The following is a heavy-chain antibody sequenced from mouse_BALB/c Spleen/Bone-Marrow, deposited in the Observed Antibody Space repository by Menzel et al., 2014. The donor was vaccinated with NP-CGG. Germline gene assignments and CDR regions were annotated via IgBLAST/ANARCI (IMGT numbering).Heavy chain of an antibody. Sequence: EVMLVESGGGLVQPKGSLRLSCAAPGFTFNANAMNWVRQAPGKGLEWVARIRRESNNYATYYADSVKDRFTISRDDSQSMLYLQMNNLKTEDTAMYYCVGYPFAYWGQGTLVTVSA. CDR3: VGYPFAY. V-gene: IGHV10S3*01. J-gene: IGHJ3*01. D-gene: IGHD2-2*01. CDR1: GFTFNANA. CDR2: IRRESNNYAT.